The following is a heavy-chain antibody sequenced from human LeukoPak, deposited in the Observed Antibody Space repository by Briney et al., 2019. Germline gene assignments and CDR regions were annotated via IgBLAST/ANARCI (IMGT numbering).Heavy chain of an antibody. Sequence: GGSLRLSCAASGFYLSRDSMNWVRQAPGMGLEWVSSIDTTTNFIFYSDSVRGRFTISRDNAKNAVYLHMDNLRVEDTAMYYCARDPDGGNSAYFDYWGQGTLVTVSS. CDR3: ARDPDGGNSAYFDY. J-gene: IGHJ4*02. D-gene: IGHD4-23*01. CDR1: GFYLSRDS. V-gene: IGHV3-21*01. CDR2: IDTTTNFI.